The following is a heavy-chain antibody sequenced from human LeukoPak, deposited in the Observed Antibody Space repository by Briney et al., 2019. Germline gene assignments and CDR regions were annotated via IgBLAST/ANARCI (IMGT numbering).Heavy chain of an antibody. CDR1: GGSISSSSYY. V-gene: IGHV4-39*07. D-gene: IGHD3-22*01. J-gene: IGHJ4*02. Sequence: SETLSLTCTVSGGSISSSSYYWGWIRQPPGKGLEWIGSIYNSGSTYYNPSLKSRVTISVDTSKNQFSLKLSSVTAADTAVYYCARHGGYHSPIDYWGQGTLVTVSS. CDR3: ARHGGYHSPIDY. CDR2: IYNSGST.